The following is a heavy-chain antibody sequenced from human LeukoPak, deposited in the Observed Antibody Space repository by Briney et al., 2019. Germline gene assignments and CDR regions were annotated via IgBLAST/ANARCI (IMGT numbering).Heavy chain of an antibody. D-gene: IGHD3-10*01. CDR1: GDSIGSFY. V-gene: IGHV4-59*01. J-gene: IGHJ4*02. CDR2: IYYSGST. Sequence: LETLSLTCTVSGDSIGSFYWSWIRQPPGKGLEWIGWIYYSGSTSYNPSLKSRVTISVDTSKNQFSLKLSSVTAADTAVYYCARSGGLPDYWGQGTLVTVSS. CDR3: ARSGGLPDY.